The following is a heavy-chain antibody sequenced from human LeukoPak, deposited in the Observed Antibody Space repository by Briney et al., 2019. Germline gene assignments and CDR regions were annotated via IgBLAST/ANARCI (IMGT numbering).Heavy chain of an antibody. J-gene: IGHJ3*02. CDR2: IVVGSGNT. CDR3: AAVTSYDTSGYYYEGNAFDI. V-gene: IGHV1-58*02. D-gene: IGHD3-22*01. CDR1: GFTFTDSV. Sequence: SVKVSCKASGFTFTDSVMQWVRQARAQRLEWIGWIVVGSGNTNYAQKFQERVTITRDMSTSTAYMELSSLRSEDTAVYYCAAVTSYDTSGYYYEGNAFDIWGQGTLVTVSS.